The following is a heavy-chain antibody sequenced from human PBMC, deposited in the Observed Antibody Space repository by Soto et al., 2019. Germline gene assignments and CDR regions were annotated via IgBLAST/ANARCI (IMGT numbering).Heavy chain of an antibody. CDR3: AREIPLDYYDSSGYDY. V-gene: IGHV3-30-3*01. J-gene: IGHJ4*02. CDR2: ISYDGSNK. Sequence: HPGGSLRLSCAASGFTFSSYAMHWVRQAPGKGLEWVAVISYDGSNKYYADSVKGRFTISRDNSKNTLYLQMNSLRAEDTAVYYSAREIPLDYYDSSGYDYWGQGTLVTVSA. CDR1: GFTFSSYA. D-gene: IGHD3-22*01.